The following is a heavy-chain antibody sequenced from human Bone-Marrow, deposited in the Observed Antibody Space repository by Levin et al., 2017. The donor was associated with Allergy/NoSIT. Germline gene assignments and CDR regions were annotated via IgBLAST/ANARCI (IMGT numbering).Heavy chain of an antibody. V-gene: IGHV3-21*01. CDR1: GFPFSSYG. J-gene: IGHJ6*02. CDR3: ARAAGAAGRGGLDV. CDR2: ITTTGHYI. D-gene: IGHD6-13*01. Sequence: GGSLRLSCASSGFPFSSYGMAWVRQAPGKGLEWVASITTTGHYIHYAESVKGRFTISRDNAHNSLSLQMNRLRGEDMAVYYCARAAGAAGRGGLDVWGQGTTVTVSS.